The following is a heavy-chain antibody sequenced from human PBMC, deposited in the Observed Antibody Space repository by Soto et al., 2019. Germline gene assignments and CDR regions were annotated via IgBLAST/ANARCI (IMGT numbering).Heavy chain of an antibody. CDR3: AKPIKLAIYDGMDV. CDR2: ISGRGGST. V-gene: IGHV3-23*01. J-gene: IGHJ6*02. Sequence: GGSLRLSCPASGFTFSRYAMSWVSQAPGKGVEWVSAISGRGGSTYYADSVKGRFTISRDNSKNTLYLQRNSLRAEDTAGDYCAKPIKLAIYDGMDVWGQGTPVTGSS. CDR1: GFTFSRYA. D-gene: IGHD3-9*01.